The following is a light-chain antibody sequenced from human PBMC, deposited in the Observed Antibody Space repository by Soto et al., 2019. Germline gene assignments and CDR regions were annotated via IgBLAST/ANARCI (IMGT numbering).Light chain of an antibody. V-gene: IGKV3-20*01. CDR1: QSLRSSY. CDR3: QQFDNSPLYT. J-gene: IGKJ2*01. CDR2: GAS. Sequence: PGERATLSCRASQSLRSSYLAWYQQKPGQAPGLLMYGASNRATGFPDRFSGSGSGTDFTLTISRLEPEDFAVYYCHCQQFDNSPLYTFGQGTKLEIK.